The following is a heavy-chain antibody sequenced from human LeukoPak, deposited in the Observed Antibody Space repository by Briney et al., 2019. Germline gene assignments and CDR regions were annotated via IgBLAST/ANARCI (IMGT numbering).Heavy chain of an antibody. J-gene: IGHJ4*02. Sequence: PSGTLSLTCAVSSGSISSTNCWTWVRQPPGKGLEWIGEIYDSGSTNYNPSLKSRVTISVDKSKNQFSLKLSSVTAADTAVYYCARHMFYYDSSGYYTPGYFDYWGQGTPVTVSS. D-gene: IGHD3-22*01. CDR2: IYDSGST. CDR1: SGSISSTNC. CDR3: ARHMFYYDSSGYYTPGYFDY. V-gene: IGHV4-4*02.